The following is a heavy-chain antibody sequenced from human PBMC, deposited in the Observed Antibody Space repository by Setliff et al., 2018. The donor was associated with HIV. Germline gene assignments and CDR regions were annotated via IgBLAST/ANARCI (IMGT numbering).Heavy chain of an antibody. Sequence: PSETLSLTCTVSGGSFSTYYWSWIRQPAGEGLEYIGRVHSTGTTIYNPSLKSRVTMSVDTSENQLSLKLRSVTAVDTAVYYCARARITMTGGRLEPYAFDRWGQGTKVTVSS. D-gene: IGHD3-22*01. V-gene: IGHV4-4*07. CDR1: GGSFSTYY. CDR2: VHSTGTT. CDR3: ARARITMTGGRLEPYAFDR. J-gene: IGHJ3*01.